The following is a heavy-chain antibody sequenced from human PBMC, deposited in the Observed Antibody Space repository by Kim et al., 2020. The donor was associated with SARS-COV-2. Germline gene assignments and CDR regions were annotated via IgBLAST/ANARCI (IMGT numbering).Heavy chain of an antibody. Sequence: GGSLRLSCAASGFTFSSYAMSWVRQAPGKGLEWVSAISGSGGSTYYADSVKGRFTISRDNSKNTLYLQMNSLRAEDTAVYYCAKDSASSSWYSEGNPYYYYYYGMDVWGQGTTVTVSS. D-gene: IGHD6-13*01. CDR2: ISGSGGST. J-gene: IGHJ6*01. V-gene: IGHV3-23*01. CDR3: AKDSASSSWYSEGNPYYYYYYGMDV. CDR1: GFTFSSYA.